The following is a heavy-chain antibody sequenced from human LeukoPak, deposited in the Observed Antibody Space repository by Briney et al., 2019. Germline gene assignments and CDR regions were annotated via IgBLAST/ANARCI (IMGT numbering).Heavy chain of an antibody. J-gene: IGHJ4*02. CDR2: IKQDGSEK. V-gene: IGHV3-7*03. CDR1: GFTFSLYW. CDR3: ERGTGFIFKH. Sequence: PGGSLRLSCAASGFTFSLYWMNWVRRAPGKGLEWVANIKQDGSEKNYVDSVKGRFTISRDNAKNSLYLQMNNLRVEDTAMYYCERGTGFIFKHWRQGPRVTVTS. D-gene: IGHD3-9*01.